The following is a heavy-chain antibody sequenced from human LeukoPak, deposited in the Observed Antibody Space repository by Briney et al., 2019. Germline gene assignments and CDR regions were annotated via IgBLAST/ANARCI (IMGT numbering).Heavy chain of an antibody. Sequence: SETLSLTCAVYGVAFSGYYWSWIRQPPGKGLEWIWEINHSGSTTYNPSPKSRVTISVDTSQNHFSLKQSSVNAADTAVFYSVRGDLPFDYWGQGTLVTVSS. J-gene: IGHJ4*02. CDR2: INHSGST. V-gene: IGHV4-34*01. CDR1: GVAFSGYY. CDR3: VRGDLPFDY.